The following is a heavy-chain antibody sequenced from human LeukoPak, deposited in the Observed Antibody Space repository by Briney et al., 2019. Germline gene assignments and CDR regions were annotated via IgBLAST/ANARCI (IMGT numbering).Heavy chain of an antibody. V-gene: IGHV4-39*01. CDR3: ARRGDILTDYAFDY. CDR2: IYYSGRT. J-gene: IGHJ4*02. Sequence: SETLSLTCTVSGGSISSSSYYWGWIRQPPGKGLEWIGSIYYSGRTYYNPSLKSRVTISVDTSKNQFSLRLSSVTAADTAVYYCARRGDILTDYAFDYWGQGTLVTVSS. CDR1: GGSISSSSYY. D-gene: IGHD3-9*01.